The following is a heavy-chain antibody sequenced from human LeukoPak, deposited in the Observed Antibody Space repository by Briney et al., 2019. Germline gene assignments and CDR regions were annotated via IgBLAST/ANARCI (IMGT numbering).Heavy chain of an antibody. D-gene: IGHD5-12*01. V-gene: IGHV1-8*03. J-gene: IGHJ4*02. CDR3: ARGRREVATEDYYFDY. CDR1: GYTFTSYD. Sequence: ASVKVSCKASGYTFTSYDINWGRQATGQGLEWMGWMNPNSGNTGYAQKFQGRVTITRNTSISTAYMELSSLRSEDTAVYYCARGRREVATEDYYFDYWGQGTLVTVSS. CDR2: MNPNSGNT.